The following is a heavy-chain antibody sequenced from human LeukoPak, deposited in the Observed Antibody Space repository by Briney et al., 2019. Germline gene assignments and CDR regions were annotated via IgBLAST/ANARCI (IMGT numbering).Heavy chain of an antibody. CDR2: IHYSGTT. D-gene: IGHD6-19*01. Sequence: PSETLSLTCTVSGGSISSYYWSWLRQPPGGGLEWIAYIHYSGTTNFNPSLRSRVTISIDTSKKQISLKVSSVTAADTAVYYCARGAGWYNYWGQGTLVTASS. CDR3: ARGAGWYNY. J-gene: IGHJ4*02. V-gene: IGHV4-59*01. CDR1: GGSISSYY.